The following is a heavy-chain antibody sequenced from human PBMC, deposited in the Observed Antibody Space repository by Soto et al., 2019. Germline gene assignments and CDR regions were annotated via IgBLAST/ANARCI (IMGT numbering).Heavy chain of an antibody. V-gene: IGHV2-5*02. CDR2: IYWDDDK. J-gene: IGHJ5*02. CDR3: AHSLIGYYYDSSGSNWFDP. Sequence: SGPTLVNPTQTLTLACTFSGFSLSTSGVGVGWIRQPPGKALEWLALIYWDDDKRYSPSLKSRLTITKDTSKNQVVLTMTNMDPVDTATYYCAHSLIGYYYDSSGSNWFDPWGQGTLVTVSS. CDR1: GFSLSTSGVG. D-gene: IGHD3-22*01.